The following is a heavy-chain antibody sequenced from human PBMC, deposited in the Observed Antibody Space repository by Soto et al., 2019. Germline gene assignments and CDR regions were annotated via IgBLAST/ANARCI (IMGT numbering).Heavy chain of an antibody. CDR1: GGTFSSYA. CDR3: ARSITMVRGVTHYYYYGMDV. J-gene: IGHJ6*02. D-gene: IGHD3-10*01. V-gene: IGHV1-69*01. Sequence: QVQLVQSGAEVKKPGSSVKVSCKASGGTFSSYAISWVRQAPGQGLEWMGGIIPIFGTANYAQKFQGRVTIPADESTSTAYMELSSLRSEDTAVYYCARSITMVRGVTHYYYYGMDVWGQGTTVTVSS. CDR2: IIPIFGTA.